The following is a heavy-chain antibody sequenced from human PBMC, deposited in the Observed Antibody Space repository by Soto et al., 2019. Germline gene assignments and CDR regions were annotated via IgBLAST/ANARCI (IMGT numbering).Heavy chain of an antibody. V-gene: IGHV4-39*01. J-gene: IGHJ6*02. CDR3: PIVVAIGYGMDV. D-gene: IGHD2-21*01. CDR1: GGSISSYTYY. CDR2: IYYSGST. Sequence: QLQLQESGPGLVKPSETLSLTCTVSGGSISSYTYYWAWIRQPPGKGLEWIGSIYYSGSTYYNPSLNSRVXXXVXXSKNPFALKRSSVTAADTAVYYCPIVVAIGYGMDVWGQGTTVTVSS.